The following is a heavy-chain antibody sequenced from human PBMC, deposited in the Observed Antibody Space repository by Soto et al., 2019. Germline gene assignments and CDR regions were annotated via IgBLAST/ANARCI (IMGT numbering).Heavy chain of an antibody. Sequence: QVQLVQSGAEVKKPGSSVKVSCRASGGTFSNYAISWVRQAPGQGLEWMGGIVPAFGTPNYAQNLQGRITITADDSTTTVYMDLSSLRSEDTAVYYCARGATIFGVAAYSYYEMEVWGQATTVTVSS. V-gene: IGHV1-69*01. J-gene: IGHJ6*02. CDR1: GGTFSNYA. CDR2: IVPAFGTP. CDR3: ARGATIFGVAAYSYYEMEV. D-gene: IGHD3-3*01.